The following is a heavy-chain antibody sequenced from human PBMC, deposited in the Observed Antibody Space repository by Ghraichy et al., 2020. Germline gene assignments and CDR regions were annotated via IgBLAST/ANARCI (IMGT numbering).Heavy chain of an antibody. CDR1: GFTFSSYA. CDR2: ISGSGGST. CDR3: AKEVTSVAGSHFQH. V-gene: IGHV3-23*01. D-gene: IGHD6-19*01. Sequence: LSLTCAASGFTFSSYAMSWVRQAPGKGLEWVSGISGSGGSTFYADSVRGRFTISRDNSRNTLYLQMNSLRAEDTAVYYCAKEVTSVAGSHFQHWGQGTLVIVSS. J-gene: IGHJ1*01.